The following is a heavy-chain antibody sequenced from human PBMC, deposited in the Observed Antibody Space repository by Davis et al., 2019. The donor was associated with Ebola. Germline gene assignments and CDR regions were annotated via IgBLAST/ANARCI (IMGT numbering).Heavy chain of an antibody. D-gene: IGHD6-19*01. CDR3: AKGYSSGWFPWFDP. Sequence: GGSLRLSCAASGFTFSRHSMNWVRQAPGKGLEWVSSISSSSSYIYYADSVKGRFTISRDNAKNSLYLQMNSLRAEDTAVYYCAKGYSSGWFPWFDPWGQGTLVTVSS. CDR2: ISSSSSYI. J-gene: IGHJ5*02. CDR1: GFTFSRHS. V-gene: IGHV3-21*04.